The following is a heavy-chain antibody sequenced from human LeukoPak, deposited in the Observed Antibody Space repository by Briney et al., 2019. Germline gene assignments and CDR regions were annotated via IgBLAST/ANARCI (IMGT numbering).Heavy chain of an antibody. D-gene: IGHD1-26*01. J-gene: IGHJ3*02. Sequence: SETLSLTCAVYGGSFSGYYWSWIRQPPGKGLEWIGEINHSGSTNYNPSLKSRVTISVDTSKNQFSLKLSSVTAADTAVYYCARGRSGGATTRGAFGIWGQGTMVTVSS. V-gene: IGHV4-34*01. CDR3: ARGRSGGATTRGAFGI. CDR1: GGSFSGYY. CDR2: INHSGST.